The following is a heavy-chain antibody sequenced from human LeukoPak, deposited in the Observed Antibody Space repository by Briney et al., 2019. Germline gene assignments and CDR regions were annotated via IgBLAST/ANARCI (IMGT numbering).Heavy chain of an antibody. D-gene: IGHD3-10*01. J-gene: IGHJ4*02. CDR3: ARGGRPDY. CDR2: ISSSSSYI. Sequence: GGSLRLSCAASGFTFSSYSMNWVRQAPGKGLEWVSSISSSSSYIYYGDSVKGRFTISRDNAKNSLYLQMNSLRAEDTAVYYCARGGRPDYWGQGTLVTVSS. CDR1: GFTFSSYS. V-gene: IGHV3-21*01.